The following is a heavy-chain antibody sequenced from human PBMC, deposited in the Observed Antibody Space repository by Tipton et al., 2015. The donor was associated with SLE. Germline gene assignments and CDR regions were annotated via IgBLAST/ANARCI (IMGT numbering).Heavy chain of an antibody. J-gene: IGHJ3*02. CDR1: DGSIRSTNYY. CDR3: AGVSRDAFEI. D-gene: IGHD5/OR15-5a*01. Sequence: TLSLTCTVSDGSIRSTNYYWGWIRQPPGKGLEWIGSIFYIGSTYYNPSLKSRVSFSIDTSKNQFSLKLSSVTAADTAAYYCAGVSRDAFEIWGQWTMVTVSS. CDR2: IFYIGST. V-gene: IGHV4-39*07.